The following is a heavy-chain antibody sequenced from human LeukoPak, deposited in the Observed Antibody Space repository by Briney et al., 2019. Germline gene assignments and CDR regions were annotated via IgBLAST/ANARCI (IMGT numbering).Heavy chain of an antibody. CDR2: IYYSGST. Sequence: SETPSLTCTVSGGSISSYYWSWLRQPPGKGLEWIGYIYYSGSTNYNPPLKSRVTISLDTSKNQFSLKLSSVPAADTAVYYCARGRYCSSTSCYISGQYYFDYWGQGTLVTVSS. D-gene: IGHD2-2*02. V-gene: IGHV4-59*01. J-gene: IGHJ4*02. CDR3: ARGRYCSSTSCYISGQYYFDY. CDR1: GGSISSYY.